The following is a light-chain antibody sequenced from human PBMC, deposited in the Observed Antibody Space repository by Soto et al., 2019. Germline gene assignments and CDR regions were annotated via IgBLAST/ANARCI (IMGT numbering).Light chain of an antibody. J-gene: IGLJ1*01. V-gene: IGLV2-14*01. CDR2: DVS. CDR3: TSYTSNSTYV. Sequence: QSVLTQPASVSESPGQSITISCTGTSSDIGAYNFVSWYQQHPGKAPKLMIYDVSNRPSGVSRRFSGSKSGNSASLTISGLQAEDEADYYCTSYTSNSTYVFGTGTKLTVL. CDR1: SSDIGAYNF.